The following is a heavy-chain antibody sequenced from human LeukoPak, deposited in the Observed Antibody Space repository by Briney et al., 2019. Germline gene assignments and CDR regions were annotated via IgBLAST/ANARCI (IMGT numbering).Heavy chain of an antibody. CDR2: IYYSGST. J-gene: IGHJ4*02. D-gene: IGHD4/OR15-4a*01. CDR3: ARGPYGADDY. V-gene: IGHV4-39*01. Sequence: SETLSLTCTVSGGSISSSSYYWGWIRQPPGKGLEWIGSIYYSGSTYYNPSLKSRVTISVDTSKNQFSLKLSSVTAADTAVYYCARGPYGADDYWGQGTLVTVSS. CDR1: GGSISSSSYY.